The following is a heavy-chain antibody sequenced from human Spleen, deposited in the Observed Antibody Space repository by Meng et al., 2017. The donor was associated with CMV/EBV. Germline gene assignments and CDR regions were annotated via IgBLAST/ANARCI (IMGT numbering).Heavy chain of an antibody. Sequence: LSLTCAASGFTFSSYWMSWVRQAPGKGLEWVANIKQDGSEKYYVDSVKGRFTISRDNAKNSLYLQMNSLRAEDTAVYYCARARYSRSSAYYYGMDVWGQGTTVTVSS. J-gene: IGHJ6*02. V-gene: IGHV3-7*03. CDR2: IKQDGSEK. D-gene: IGHD6-6*01. CDR1: GFTFSSYW. CDR3: ARARYSRSSAYYYGMDV.